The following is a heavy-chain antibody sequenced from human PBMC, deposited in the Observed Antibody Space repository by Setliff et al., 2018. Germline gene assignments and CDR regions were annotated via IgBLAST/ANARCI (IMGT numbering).Heavy chain of an antibody. CDR3: ARGPYTGCHLG. Sequence: LRLSCAASGFTFSDYYMSWIRQAPGKGLEWVSYISSRGTAIYYADSMKGRFTVSRDNAKNSLYLQMNSLRAEDTAVYYCARGPYTGCHLGWGQGTLVTVSS. CDR1: GFTFSDYY. CDR2: ISSRGTAI. D-gene: IGHD5-12*01. J-gene: IGHJ4*02. V-gene: IGHV3-11*04.